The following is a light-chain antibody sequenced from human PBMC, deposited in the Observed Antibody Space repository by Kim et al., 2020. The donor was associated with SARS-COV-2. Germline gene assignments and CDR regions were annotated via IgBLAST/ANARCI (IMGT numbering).Light chain of an antibody. J-gene: IGLJ2*01. CDR2: SND. Sequence: QPVLTQPPSASGTPGQTVTISCSGSSSSIGSNTVNWYQHLPGTAPKLLIYSNDQRPSGVPDQFSGSKSGTSASLAISGLQSEDEADYYCATWDDSLNAPVFGGGTQLTVL. V-gene: IGLV1-44*01. CDR3: ATWDDSLNAPV. CDR1: SSSIGSNT.